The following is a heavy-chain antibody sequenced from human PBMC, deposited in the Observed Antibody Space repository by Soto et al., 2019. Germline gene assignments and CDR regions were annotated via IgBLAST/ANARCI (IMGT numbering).Heavy chain of an antibody. V-gene: IGHV1-3*01. CDR3: VRRHVSATGIDWFDP. D-gene: IGHD6-13*01. J-gene: IGHJ5*02. CDR2: INAANGDT. CDR1: GYTFTSYG. Sequence: SVEVSVKASGYTFTSYGIHWVRQAPGQRLEWMGWINAANGDTKYSPKFQGRVTITRDTSASTAYMELSSLRSEDTAVYYCVRRHVSATGIDWFDPWGQGTLVTVSS.